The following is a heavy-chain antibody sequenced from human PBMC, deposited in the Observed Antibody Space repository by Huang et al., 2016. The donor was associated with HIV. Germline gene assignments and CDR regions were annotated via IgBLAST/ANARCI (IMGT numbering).Heavy chain of an antibody. Sequence: QITLRESGPALVKPTQTLTLTCTFSGFSLTTTGVGVGWIRQPPGKALEWIAFIYSKGDGRCSPSRSSRLTITKDTSKKQVILTMTNMDPVDTATCYCAHSTDASAATFYFDFWGQGTLVAVSS. CDR3: AHSTDASAATFYFDF. V-gene: IGHV2-5*01. CDR1: GFSLTTTGVG. J-gene: IGHJ4*02. D-gene: IGHD6-25*01. CDR2: IYSKGDG.